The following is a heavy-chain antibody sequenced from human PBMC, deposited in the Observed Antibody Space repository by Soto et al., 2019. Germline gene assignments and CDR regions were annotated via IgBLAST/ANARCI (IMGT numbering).Heavy chain of an antibody. Sequence: QVQLGQSGAEVKKPGSSVKVSCEASGGTFPSYIFTWVRQAPGPGLEWMGRSIPIQGTADYALKFQDRVTMTADNSTMTAYMELRSLIADDPAVYYWAKSLVFVDHAYMDGRGKGTTVTVSS. CDR1: GGTFPSYI. V-gene: IGHV1-69*08. CDR3: AKSLVFVDHAYMDG. D-gene: IGHD2-21*01. CDR2: SIPIQGTA. J-gene: IGHJ6*03.